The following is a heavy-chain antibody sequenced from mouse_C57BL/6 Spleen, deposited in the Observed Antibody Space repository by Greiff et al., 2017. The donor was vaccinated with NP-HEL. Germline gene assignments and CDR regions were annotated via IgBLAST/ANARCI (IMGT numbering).Heavy chain of an antibody. V-gene: IGHV1-7*01. Sequence: VQGVESGAELAKPGASVKLSCKASGYTFTSYWMHWVKQRPGQGLEWIGYINPSSGYPKYNQKFKDKATLTADKSSSTAYMQLSSLTYEDSAVYYCARYGSSSYYAMDYWGQGTSVTVSS. CDR3: ARYGSSSYYAMDY. CDR2: INPSSGYP. J-gene: IGHJ4*01. D-gene: IGHD1-1*01. CDR1: GYTFTSYW.